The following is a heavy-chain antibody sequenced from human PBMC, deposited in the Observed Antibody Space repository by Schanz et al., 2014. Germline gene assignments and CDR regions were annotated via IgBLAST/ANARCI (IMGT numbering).Heavy chain of an antibody. Sequence: QVQLVQSGAEVKKPGASVKVSCKTSGYTFSNDDINWVRQAIGQGPEWMGWMQPDSGKTHYAEKFQGRVAMTRDVSISTAYMELSSLASEDTAVHYCARGYGDSPTDFWGQGTLVTVSS. CDR1: GYTFSNDD. CDR3: ARGYGDSPTDF. CDR2: MQPDSGKT. V-gene: IGHV1-8*01. D-gene: IGHD4-17*01. J-gene: IGHJ4*02.